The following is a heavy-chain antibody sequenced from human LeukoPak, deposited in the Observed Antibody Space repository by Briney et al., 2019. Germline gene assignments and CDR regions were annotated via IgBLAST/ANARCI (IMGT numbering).Heavy chain of an antibody. CDR1: GYTFTSYE. Sequence: ASVKVSCKASGYTFTSYEINWVRQATGQGLEGMGWMNPNSGSTGYAQKLQGRITISRNTSISTTYMELSGLRSEDTGVYYCARGRSAGYPYYFEYWGQGTLVTVSS. V-gene: IGHV1-8*03. J-gene: IGHJ4*02. CDR2: MNPNSGST. D-gene: IGHD1-1*01. CDR3: ARGRSAGYPYYFEY.